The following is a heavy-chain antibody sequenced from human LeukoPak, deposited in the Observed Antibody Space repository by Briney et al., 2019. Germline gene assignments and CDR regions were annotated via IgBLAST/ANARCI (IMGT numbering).Heavy chain of an antibody. Sequence: PGGSLRLSCAASGFTFSSYEMNWVRQAPGKGLEWVSYISSSGSTIYYADSLKGRFTISRDNAKNSLYLQMNSLRAEDTAVYYCATTAAGRTFDYWGQGTLVTVSS. V-gene: IGHV3-48*03. D-gene: IGHD6-13*01. J-gene: IGHJ4*02. CDR1: GFTFSSYE. CDR3: ATTAAGRTFDY. CDR2: ISSSGSTI.